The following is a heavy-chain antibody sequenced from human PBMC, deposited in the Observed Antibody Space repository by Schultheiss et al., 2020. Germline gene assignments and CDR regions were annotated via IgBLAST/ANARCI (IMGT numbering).Heavy chain of an antibody. CDR3: ARDATASPVVAATRARYYGMDV. Sequence: ETLSLTCTVSGGSISSSSYYWGWIRQPPGKGLEWVSAISGSGGSTYYADSVKGRFTISRDNSKNTLYLQMNSLRAEDTAVYYCARDATASPVVAATRARYYGMDVWGQGTTVTVSS. CDR2: ISGSGGST. D-gene: IGHD2-15*01. V-gene: IGHV3-23*01. CDR1: GGSISSSSYY. J-gene: IGHJ6*02.